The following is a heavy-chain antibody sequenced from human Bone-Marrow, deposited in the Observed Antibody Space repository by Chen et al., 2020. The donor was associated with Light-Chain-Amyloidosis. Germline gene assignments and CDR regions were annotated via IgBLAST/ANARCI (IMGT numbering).Heavy chain of an antibody. Sequence: EVRLLESGGGWVRPGGSLRLSCPVPGFTFSPYAMNWVRQAPGKGLQWISSISETGANTDYEDSVKGRFTISRDNSNNMLYLQLTSLRAEDTAVYYCAKQYLVGGWGQGTLVTVSS. D-gene: IGHD6-13*01. CDR1: GFTFSPYA. J-gene: IGHJ4*02. V-gene: IGHV3-23*01. CDR2: ISETGANT. CDR3: AKQYLVGG.